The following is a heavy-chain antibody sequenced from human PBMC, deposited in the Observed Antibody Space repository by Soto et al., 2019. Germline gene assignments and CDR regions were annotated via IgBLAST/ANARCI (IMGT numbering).Heavy chain of an antibody. CDR1: GCTFTNYA. V-gene: IGHV1-3*01. CDR2: INGGNGNT. J-gene: IGHJ4*02. CDR3: ARDGVAAGNINFDY. Sequence: ASVKVSCKASGCTFTNYAMHWVRQAPGQRLEWMGWINGGNGNTKYSPKLQDRVTITRDTSASTAYMELSSLRSEDTALYYCARDGVAAGNINFDYWGQGTLVTVS. D-gene: IGHD6-25*01.